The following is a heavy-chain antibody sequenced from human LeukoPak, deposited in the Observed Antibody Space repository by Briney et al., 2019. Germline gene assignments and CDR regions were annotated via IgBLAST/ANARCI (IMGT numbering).Heavy chain of an antibody. D-gene: IGHD5-12*01. Sequence: GGSLRLSCVASGFTFSYAWMNWVRQAPGKGLEWVGRIKSKSDGGATDYTAPVKGRFTISRDDSENTLYLHMNSLGTEDTGVFYCYTVLVSSGYDAKETDKWGQGTLVTVSS. J-gene: IGHJ4*02. CDR2: IKSKSDGGAT. CDR1: GFTFSYAW. V-gene: IGHV3-15*01. CDR3: YTVLVSSGYDAKETDK.